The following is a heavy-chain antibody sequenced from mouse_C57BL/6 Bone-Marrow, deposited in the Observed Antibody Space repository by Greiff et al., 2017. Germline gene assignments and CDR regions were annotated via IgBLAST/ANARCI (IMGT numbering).Heavy chain of an antibody. V-gene: IGHV5-12*01. CDR3: ARPAHYYAMDY. CDR2: ISNGGGST. J-gene: IGHJ4*01. Sequence: EVQVVESGGGLVQPGGSLKLSCAASGFTFSDYYMYWVRQTPEKRLEWVAYISNGGGSTYYPDTVKGRFTISRDNAKNTLYLLMSRLKSEDTAMYYCARPAHYYAMDYWGQGTSVTVSS. CDR1: GFTFSDYY.